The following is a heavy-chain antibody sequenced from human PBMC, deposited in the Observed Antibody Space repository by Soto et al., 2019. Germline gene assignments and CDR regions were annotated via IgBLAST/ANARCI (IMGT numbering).Heavy chain of an antibody. Sequence: QVTLKESGPVLVKPTETLTLRCTVSGLSITDSEMGVSWIRQPPGQPLEWLAHIDSSGEKSYRTFLKSRLAISKDTPKSQIVLNMTNMDPADTATYYCARRHLAVGVSPWFDPWGQGIPVTVSS. D-gene: IGHD3-10*01. CDR2: IDSSGEK. CDR1: GLSITDSEMG. V-gene: IGHV2-26*01. CDR3: ARRHLAVGVSPWFDP. J-gene: IGHJ5*02.